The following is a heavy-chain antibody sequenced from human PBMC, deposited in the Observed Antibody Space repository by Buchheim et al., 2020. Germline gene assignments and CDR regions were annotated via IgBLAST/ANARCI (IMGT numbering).Heavy chain of an antibody. CDR3: ARGYSYGSSYFDY. CDR1: GYTFSTYY. Sequence: QVQLVQSGAEVKKPGASVKVSCKASGYTFSTYYMHWVRQAPGQGPEWMGLINSSGGSASYAQKFQGRVTMTRETSTRIVYMELSSLRSEDTAVYYCARGYSYGSSYFDYWGQGTL. D-gene: IGHD5-12*01. J-gene: IGHJ4*02. CDR2: INSSGGSA. V-gene: IGHV1-46*01.